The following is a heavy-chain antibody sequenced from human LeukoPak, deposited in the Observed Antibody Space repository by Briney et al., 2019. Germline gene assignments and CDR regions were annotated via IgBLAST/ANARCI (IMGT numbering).Heavy chain of an antibody. J-gene: IGHJ2*01. CDR1: GFIFDDYA. CDR2: INWNSGTL. Sequence: GGSLRLSCAASGFIFDDYAMHWVRQAPGKGLEWVSTINWNSGTLVYADSVKGRFTISRDNAKNSLYLQMNSLRTEDTALYYCARGLGGDQGYFDLWGRGTLATVSS. V-gene: IGHV3-9*01. D-gene: IGHD3-10*01. CDR3: ARGLGGDQGYFDL.